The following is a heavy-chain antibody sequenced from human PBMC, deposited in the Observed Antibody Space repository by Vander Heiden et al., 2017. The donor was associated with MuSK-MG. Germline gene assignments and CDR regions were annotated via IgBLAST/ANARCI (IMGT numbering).Heavy chain of an antibody. CDR2: IYYSGRT. CDR3: ARRRDSGSLDS. CDR1: GGSISSNIYY. J-gene: IGHJ4*02. D-gene: IGHD3-10*01. V-gene: IGHV4-39*01. Sequence: QLQLQESGPELVKPSETLSLTCTVSGGSISSNIYYWNWIRQPPGKGLEWIGSIYYSGRTYYRPSLKSRITMSLDTSKNQFSLKLSSVTAADTAKYYCARRRDSGSLDSWGQGTLVTVSS.